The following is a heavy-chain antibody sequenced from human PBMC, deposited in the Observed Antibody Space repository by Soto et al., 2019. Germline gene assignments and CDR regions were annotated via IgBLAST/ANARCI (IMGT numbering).Heavy chain of an antibody. CDR3: AKDHARAYCAGDCYSGVVGGNFDY. J-gene: IGHJ4*02. Sequence: QVQLVESGGGVVQPGRSLRLSCAASRLTFSSYGMHWVRQAPGKALEWVAVISYDGSNKYYADSVKGRFTISRDNSKNTLYLQLNRLRAEDTAAYYCAKDHARAYCAGDCYSGVVGGNFDYWGQGTLVTVSS. CDR1: RLTFSSYG. V-gene: IGHV3-30*18. CDR2: ISYDGSNK. D-gene: IGHD2-21*02.